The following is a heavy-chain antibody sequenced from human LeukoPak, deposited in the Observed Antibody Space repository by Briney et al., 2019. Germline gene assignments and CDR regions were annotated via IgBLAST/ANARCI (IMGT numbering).Heavy chain of an antibody. CDR1: GGSISSNNW. Sequence: SRTLSLTCAVSGGSISSNNWWSWVRQPPGKGLEWIADIYHSGSTNYSPSLKSRVTISVDKSKNQFFLKLNSVTAADTAVYYCGRLMAGLDWGQGTLVTVSS. D-gene: IGHD6-19*01. V-gene: IGHV4-4*02. CDR3: GRLMAGLD. CDR2: IYHSGST. J-gene: IGHJ4*02.